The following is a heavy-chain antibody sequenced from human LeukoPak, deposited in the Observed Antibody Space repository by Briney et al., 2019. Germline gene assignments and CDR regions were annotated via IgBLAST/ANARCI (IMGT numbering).Heavy chain of an antibody. D-gene: IGHD3-22*01. CDR1: GASITSYY. CDR2: FSYSGSA. J-gene: IGHJ4*02. V-gene: IGHV4-59*08. CDR3: ARHGYYSSGNYFDY. Sequence: SETLSLTCTASGASITSYYWSWIRQPPGKGLEWIGFFSYSGSANYNPSLKSRVTISVDTSKNQFSLSLTSVTAADTAVYYCARHGYYSSGNYFDYWGQGTLVTVSS.